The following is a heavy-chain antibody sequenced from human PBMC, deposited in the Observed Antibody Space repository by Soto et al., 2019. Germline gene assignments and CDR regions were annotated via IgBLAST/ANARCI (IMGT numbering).Heavy chain of an antibody. Sequence: PGGSLRLSCAASGFTFSSYGMHWVRQAPGKGLEWVAVIWYDGSNKYYADSVKGRFTISRDNSKNTLYLQMNSLRAEDTAVYYCARDGDGYPSSPLDYWGQGTLVTVSS. J-gene: IGHJ4*02. V-gene: IGHV3-33*01. D-gene: IGHD5-12*01. CDR3: ARDGDGYPSSPLDY. CDR2: IWYDGSNK. CDR1: GFTFSSYG.